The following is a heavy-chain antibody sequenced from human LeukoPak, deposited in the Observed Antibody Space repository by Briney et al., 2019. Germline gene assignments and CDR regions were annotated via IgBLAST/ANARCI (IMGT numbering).Heavy chain of an antibody. Sequence: PSQTLSLTCTVFGGSVTSGNYYWNWIRQPAGKGLEWIGRIYTNGGASYNPSLKSRVTISIDASKNQFSLKLSSVTAADTAVYYCAREPPGYWGQGILVTVSS. CDR3: AREPPGY. J-gene: IGHJ4*02. CDR1: GGSVTSGNYY. V-gene: IGHV4-61*02. CDR2: IYTNGGA.